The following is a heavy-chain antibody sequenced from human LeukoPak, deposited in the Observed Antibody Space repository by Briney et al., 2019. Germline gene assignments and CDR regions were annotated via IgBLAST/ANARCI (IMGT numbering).Heavy chain of an antibody. CDR2: LRGNGDT. CDR3: AKASWVPNADAVW. V-gene: IGHV3-23*01. D-gene: IGHD1-1*01. CDR1: GFTFNNYA. J-gene: IGHJ4*02. Sequence: GGSLRLSCAASGFTFNNYAMSWVRQAPVRGLEWVSSLRGNGDTFYADSVKGRFTLSRDDSRNTVYLQLNNLRVEDTAVYYCAKASWVPNADAVWWGQRTLVTVSS.